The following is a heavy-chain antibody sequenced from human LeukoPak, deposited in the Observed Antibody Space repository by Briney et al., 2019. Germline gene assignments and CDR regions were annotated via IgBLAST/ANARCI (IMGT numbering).Heavy chain of an antibody. Sequence: PGASLRLSCAASGFTFSGYWMHWVRQAPGKGLVWVSRISTDGSSNTYADSVKGRFTISRDNAKNTLYLQMNSLRAEDTAVYYCARGALRYSDYWGQGTLVTVSS. J-gene: IGHJ4*02. CDR1: GFTFSGYW. V-gene: IGHV3-74*01. D-gene: IGHD3-9*01. CDR2: ISTDGSSN. CDR3: ARGALRYSDY.